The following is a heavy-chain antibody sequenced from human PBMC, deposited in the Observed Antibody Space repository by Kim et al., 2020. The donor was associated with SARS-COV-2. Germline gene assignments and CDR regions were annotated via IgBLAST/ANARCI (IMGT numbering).Heavy chain of an antibody. CDR3: SRDGLGVQIAIAGKVFYF. CDR1: GFTFSGNY. D-gene: IGHD6-13*01. J-gene: IGHJ2*01. CDR2: IYSGGST. V-gene: IGHV3-66*01. Sequence: GGSLRLSCAASGFTFSGNYMHWVRQAPGKGLEWVAIIYSGGSTYYADYVKGRRTISRDNNTNNPYLQINSLRAEDTAAYYCSRDGLGVQIAIAGKVFYF.